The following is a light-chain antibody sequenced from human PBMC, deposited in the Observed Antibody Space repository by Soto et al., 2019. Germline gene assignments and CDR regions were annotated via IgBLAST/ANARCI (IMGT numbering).Light chain of an antibody. CDR3: QQYGT. J-gene: IGKJ3*01. CDR1: QSISSTY. Sequence: EIVLTQSPGTLSLSPGERATLSCRASQSISSTYLAWYQQKPGQPPRLLIYGASSRAAGIPDRFSDSGYGTDFTLTISRLEPEDFAVYYCQQYGTFGPGTKVDIK. CDR2: GAS. V-gene: IGKV3-20*01.